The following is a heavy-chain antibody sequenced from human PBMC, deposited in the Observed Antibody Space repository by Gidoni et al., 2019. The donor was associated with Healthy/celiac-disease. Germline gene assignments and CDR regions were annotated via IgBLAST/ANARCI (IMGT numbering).Heavy chain of an antibody. CDR1: GFTFSSYG. CDR2: ILYDGSNK. J-gene: IGHJ3*02. D-gene: IGHD6-19*01. CDR3: ARAYSSGWYDAFDI. V-gene: IGHV3-33*01. Sequence: QVQLVASGGGVVQPGRSLRLSCAASGFTFSSYGMHWVRQAPGRGLEWVAVILYDGSNKYYADSVKGRFTISRDNSKNTLYLQMNSLRAEDTAVYYCARAYSSGWYDAFDIWGQGTMVTVFS.